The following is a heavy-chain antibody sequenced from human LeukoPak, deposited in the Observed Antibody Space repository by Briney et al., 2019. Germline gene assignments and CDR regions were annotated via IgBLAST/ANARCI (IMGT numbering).Heavy chain of an antibody. CDR3: ARHQGVVGGMQLWHEAFDI. Sequence: PSETQSLTCTVSGDSISSSRYYWGWIRPPPGKGLEWIVSIYSSGSTYYNPSLMSRVTISVYTYKSQFSLTLRSVTAADTAVYYCARHQGVVGGMQLWHEAFDIWGQGTMVTVSS. J-gene: IGHJ3*02. V-gene: IGHV4-39*01. CDR2: IYSSGST. CDR1: GDSISSSRYY. D-gene: IGHD5-18*01.